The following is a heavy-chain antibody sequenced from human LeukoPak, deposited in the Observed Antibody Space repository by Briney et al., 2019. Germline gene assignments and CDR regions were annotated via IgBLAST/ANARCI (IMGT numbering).Heavy chain of an antibody. CDR2: IRNKANNYAT. J-gene: IGHJ4*02. CDR1: GFTFSVSA. V-gene: IGHV3-73*01. D-gene: IGHD6-6*01. Sequence: PPGGSLRPSCAASGFTFSVSAMYWVRQASGKGLEWIGRIRNKANNYATAYAASVKGRFTISREDSKNTAYLQMNSLKTEDTAVYYCTYTSSSGVVYWGQGTLVTVSS. CDR3: TYTSSSGVVY.